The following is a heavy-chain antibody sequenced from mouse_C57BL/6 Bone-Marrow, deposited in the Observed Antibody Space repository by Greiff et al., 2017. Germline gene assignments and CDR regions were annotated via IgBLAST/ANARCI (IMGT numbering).Heavy chain of an antibody. CDR2: IYPGNSDT. Sequence: EVKVEESGTVLARPGASVKMSCKTSGYTFTSYWMHWVKQRPGQGLEWIGAIYPGNSDTSYNQKFKGKAKLTAVTSASTAYMELSSLTNEDSAVYYCTRAFYYYGSSPWFAYWGQGTLVTVSA. J-gene: IGHJ3*01. V-gene: IGHV1-5*01. CDR3: TRAFYYYGSSPWFAY. CDR1: GYTFTSYW. D-gene: IGHD1-1*01.